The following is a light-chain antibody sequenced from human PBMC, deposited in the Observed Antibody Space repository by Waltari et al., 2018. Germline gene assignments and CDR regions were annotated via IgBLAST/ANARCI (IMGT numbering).Light chain of an antibody. Sequence: ETVMTQSPATLSVSPGERANLSCRASQSVSSNLAWYQQKPGQAPRLLIYGASTRATGIPARFSGSGSGTEFTLTISSLQSEDFAVYYCQQYNNWLPFTFGPGTKVDIK. CDR2: GAS. CDR3: QQYNNWLPFT. V-gene: IGKV3-15*01. CDR1: QSVSSN. J-gene: IGKJ3*01.